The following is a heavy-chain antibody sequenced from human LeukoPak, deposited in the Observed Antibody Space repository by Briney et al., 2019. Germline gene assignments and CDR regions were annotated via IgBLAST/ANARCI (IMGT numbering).Heavy chain of an antibody. D-gene: IGHD3-9*01. CDR3: ARDRTNFVDY. CDR2: ICNDGTTK. CDR1: GCTFNICV. J-gene: IGHJ4*02. Sequence: PGGSLTLSCAASGCTFNICVWHWVRQAPGKGLEWVGVICNDGTTKFYADAVRGGSTISRDNSKLTLYLQMNSLRAEDTAAYYCARDRTNFVDYWGQGTLVTVSS. V-gene: IGHV3-33*08.